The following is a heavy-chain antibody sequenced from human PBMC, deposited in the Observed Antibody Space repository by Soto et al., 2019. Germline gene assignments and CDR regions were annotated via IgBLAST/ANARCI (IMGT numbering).Heavy chain of an antibody. J-gene: IGHJ4*02. D-gene: IGHD3-3*01. V-gene: IGHV3-23*01. Sequence: GGSLRLSCAASGFTFSSYAMSWVRQAPGKGLEWVSAISGSGGSTYYADSVKGRFTNSRDNSKNTLYLQMNSLRAEDTAVYYCAQDLVRAIFGGVVPYYFDYWGQGTLVTGS. CDR3: AQDLVRAIFGGVVPYYFDY. CDR2: ISGSGGST. CDR1: GFTFSSYA.